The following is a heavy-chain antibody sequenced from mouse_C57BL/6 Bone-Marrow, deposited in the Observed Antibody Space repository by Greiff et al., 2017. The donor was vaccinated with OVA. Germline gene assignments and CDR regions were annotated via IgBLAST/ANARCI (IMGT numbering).Heavy chain of an antibody. CDR3: AFITTVVAFDY. J-gene: IGHJ2*01. CDR2: IYPRSGNT. V-gene: IGHV1-81*01. CDR1: VYTFTSYG. D-gene: IGHD1-1*01. Sequence: QVQLKQSGAELARPGASVKLSCKASVYTFTSYGISWVKQRTGQGLEWIGEIYPRSGNTYSNEKFKGKATLTADKSSSTAYMELRSLTSEDSAVYFCAFITTVVAFDYWGQGTTLTVSS.